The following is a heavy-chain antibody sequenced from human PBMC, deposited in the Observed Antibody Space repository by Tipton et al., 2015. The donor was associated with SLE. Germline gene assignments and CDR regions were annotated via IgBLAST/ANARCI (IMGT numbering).Heavy chain of an antibody. V-gene: IGHV3-23*03. CDR2: IYSGGGT. J-gene: IGHJ6*02. D-gene: IGHD2-2*01. CDR3: AKDLRSVLFNVVVPPMDV. Sequence: SLRLSCAASGITFSSYAMSWFRQAPGKGLEWVSVIYSGGGTYYADSVKGRFTISRDSSKNTLYLQMNSLRAEDTAVYYCAKDLRSVLFNVVVPPMDVWGQGTTVTVSS. CDR1: GITFSSYA.